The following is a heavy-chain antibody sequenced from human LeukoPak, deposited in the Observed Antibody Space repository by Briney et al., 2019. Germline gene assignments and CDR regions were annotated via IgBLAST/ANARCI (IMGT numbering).Heavy chain of an antibody. CDR1: GFTFSSYS. V-gene: IGHV3-21*01. D-gene: IGHD3-16*01. CDR2: ISSSSSYI. J-gene: IGHJ4*02. CDR3: ARVGDYVWGSYHKPNDY. Sequence: GGSLRLSCAASGFTFSSYSMNWVRQAPGKGLEWVSSISSSSSYIYYADSVKGRFTISRDNAKNSLYLQMNSLRAEDTAVYYCARVGDYVWGSYHKPNDYWGQGTLVTVSS.